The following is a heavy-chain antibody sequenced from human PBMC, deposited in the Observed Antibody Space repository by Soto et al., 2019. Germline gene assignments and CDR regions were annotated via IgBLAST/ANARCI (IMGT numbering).Heavy chain of an antibody. V-gene: IGHV4-59*01. D-gene: IGHD5-18*01. CDR1: GGSMRGYF. CDR3: ARDPGYSSSPANWFDP. Sequence: SETLSLTCTVSGGSMRGYFWTWIRQPPGKGLEWIGYIYYTGRTNYNPSLKSRLTISVDTSNNKFSLRLDFVTAADTAVYYCARDPGYSSSPANWFDPWGQGTVVTVSS. CDR2: IYYTGRT. J-gene: IGHJ5*02.